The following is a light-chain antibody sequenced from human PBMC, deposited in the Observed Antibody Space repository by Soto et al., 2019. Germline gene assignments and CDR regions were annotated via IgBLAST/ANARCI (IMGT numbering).Light chain of an antibody. J-gene: IGKJ4*01. CDR1: QGISNY. CDR3: QTYTNGPA. V-gene: IGKV1-27*01. CDR2: AAS. Sequence: DIQMTQSPSSLSASVGDRVTITCRASQGISNYLAWYQQIPGKVPKLLISAASTLQSGVPSRFSGSGSGTDFTLTISSLQPEDVATYYGQTYTNGPAFGGGTKVEIK.